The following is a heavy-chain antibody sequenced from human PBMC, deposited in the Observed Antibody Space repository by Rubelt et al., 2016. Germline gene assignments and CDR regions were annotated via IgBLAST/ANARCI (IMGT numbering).Heavy chain of an antibody. CDR2: INTNTGDP. V-gene: IGHV7-4-1*02. CDR3: ARDLTGGYDSSGYYRQGSGQNDY. CDR1: GYTFTSYA. J-gene: IGHJ4*02. Sequence: QVQLVQSGSELKKPGASVKVSCKASGYTFTSYAMNWVRQAPGQGLEWMGWINTNTGDPTYAQGFTGRFVFSLDTSVSTAYLQISSLKAEDTAVYYCARDLTGGYDSSGYYRQGSGQNDYWGQGTLVTVSS. D-gene: IGHD3-22*01.